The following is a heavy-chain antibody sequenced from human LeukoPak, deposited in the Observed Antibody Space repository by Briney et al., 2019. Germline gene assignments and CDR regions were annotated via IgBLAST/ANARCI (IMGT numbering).Heavy chain of an antibody. CDR3: ARDEVVTAAPDY. V-gene: IGHV3-21*01. CDR2: ISSSSSYI. Sequence: GGSLRLSCASSGFTCSSYRMNWVRQAPGKGLEWVSSISSSSSYIYYADSVKGRFTISRDNAKNSLYLQMNSLRAEDTAVYYCARDEVVTAAPDYWGQGTLVTVSS. D-gene: IGHD2-21*02. CDR1: GFTCSSYR. J-gene: IGHJ4*02.